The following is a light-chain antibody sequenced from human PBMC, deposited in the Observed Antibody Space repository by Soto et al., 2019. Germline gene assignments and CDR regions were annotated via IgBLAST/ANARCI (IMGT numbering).Light chain of an antibody. J-gene: IGLJ1*01. V-gene: IGLV2-14*01. Sequence: QSALTQPASESGSPGQSITISCTGTRSDVGGYNFVSWYQQHPGKAPKLMIYDVSNRPSGVSNRFSGSKSGHTASLTISGLQAEDEADYYCSSYRSSSTGVFGTGTKLTVL. CDR2: DVS. CDR3: SSYRSSSTGV. CDR1: RSDVGGYNF.